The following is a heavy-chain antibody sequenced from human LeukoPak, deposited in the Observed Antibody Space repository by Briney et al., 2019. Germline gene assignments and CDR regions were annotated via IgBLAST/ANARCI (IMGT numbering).Heavy chain of an antibody. CDR2: IRYDGSDK. V-gene: IGHV3-30*02. D-gene: IGHD5-18*01. CDR1: GFTFSNYA. CDR3: AKGASYGDFFDY. Sequence: GGSLRLSCAASGFTFSNYAMHCVRQDPGKGLEWVAFIRYDGSDKYYADSVKDRFTISRDNSKNTLYLQMNSLRPDDTAVSYCAKGASYGDFFDYWGQGTLVTVSS. J-gene: IGHJ4*02.